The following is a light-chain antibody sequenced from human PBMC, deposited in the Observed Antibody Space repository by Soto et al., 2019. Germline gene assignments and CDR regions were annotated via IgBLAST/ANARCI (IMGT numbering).Light chain of an antibody. Sequence: EIVMTQSPATLSVSPGERATLSCRASQSVSSNLAWYQQKSGQTPRLLIYAASTWATDVPSRFSGSGSGTDFTLTISSLQPEDFATYYCQQYNNWPLTFGGGTKVEIK. CDR2: AAS. CDR3: QQYNNWPLT. CDR1: QSVSSN. J-gene: IGKJ4*01. V-gene: IGKV3-15*01.